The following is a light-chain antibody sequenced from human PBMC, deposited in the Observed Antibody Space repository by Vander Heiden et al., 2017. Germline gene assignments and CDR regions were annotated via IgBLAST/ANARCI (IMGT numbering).Light chain of an antibody. CDR3: QQYANLPPLT. J-gene: IGKJ4*01. V-gene: IGKV1-33*01. Sequence: IHMTQSPSSLSASVGDRVTITCQASQDITNYLNWYQQKPGKAPKLLIYDASSLETGVPSSFSGSGSGTDFAFTISSLQPEDVATYYCQQYANLPPLTFGGGTKVEIK. CDR2: DAS. CDR1: QDITNY.